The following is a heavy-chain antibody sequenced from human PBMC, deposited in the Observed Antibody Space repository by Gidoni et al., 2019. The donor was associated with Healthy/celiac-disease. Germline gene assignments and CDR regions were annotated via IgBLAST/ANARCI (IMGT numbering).Heavy chain of an antibody. CDR1: GFTFSNAW. Sequence: EVQLVESGGGLVKPGGSLRLSCAASGFTFSNAWMSWVRQAPGKGLEWVGRIKSKTDGGTTDYAAPVKGRFTISRDDSKNTLYLQMNSLKTEDTAVYYCTTDWSRRFLEWLEWFDPWGQGTLVTVSS. D-gene: IGHD3-3*01. J-gene: IGHJ5*02. CDR2: IKSKTDGGTT. CDR3: TTDWSRRFLEWLEWFDP. V-gene: IGHV3-15*01.